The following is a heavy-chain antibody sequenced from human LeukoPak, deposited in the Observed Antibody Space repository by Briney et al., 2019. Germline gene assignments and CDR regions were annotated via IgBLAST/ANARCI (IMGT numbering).Heavy chain of an antibody. CDR1: RGTFSSYA. CDR2: IIPIFGTA. D-gene: IGHD2-2*01. Sequence: ASVKVSCKASRGTFSSYAISWVRQAPGQGLEWMGGIIPIFGTANYAQKFQGRVTITADESTSTAYMELSSLRSEDTAVYYCARQVCPRGQAYYYYGMDVWGKGTTVTVSS. V-gene: IGHV1-69*13. J-gene: IGHJ6*04. CDR3: ARQVCPRGQAYYYYGMDV.